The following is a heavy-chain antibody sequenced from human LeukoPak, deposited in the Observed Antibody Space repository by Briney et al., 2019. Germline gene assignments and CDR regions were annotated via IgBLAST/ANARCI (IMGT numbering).Heavy chain of an antibody. V-gene: IGHV4-39*01. CDR1: GGSISSSSYY. CDR2: IYYSGST. Sequence: SETLSLTCTVSGGSISSSSYYWGWIRQPPGTGLEWIGSIYYSGSTYYNPSLKSRVTISVDTSKNQFSLKLSSVTAADTAVYYCARHILRFLEWTSNWFDPWGQGTLVTVSS. D-gene: IGHD3-3*01. CDR3: ARHILRFLEWTSNWFDP. J-gene: IGHJ5*02.